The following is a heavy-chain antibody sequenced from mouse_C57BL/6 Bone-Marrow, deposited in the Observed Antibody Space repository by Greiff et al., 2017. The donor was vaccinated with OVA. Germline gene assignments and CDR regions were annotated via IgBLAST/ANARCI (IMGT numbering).Heavy chain of an antibody. V-gene: IGHV1-80*01. CDR1: GYAFSSYW. CDR2: IYPGDGDT. CDR3: ARAGGSSYVKAMDY. D-gene: IGHD1-1*01. Sequence: VQGVESGAELVKPGASVKISCKASGYAFSSYWMNWVKQRPGKGLEWIGQIYPGDGDTNYNGKFKGKATLTADKSSSTAYMQLSSLTSEDSAVYFCARAGGSSYVKAMDYWGQGTSVTVSS. J-gene: IGHJ4*01.